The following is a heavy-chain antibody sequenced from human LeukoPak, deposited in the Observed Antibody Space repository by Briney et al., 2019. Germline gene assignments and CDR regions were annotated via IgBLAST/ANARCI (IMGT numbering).Heavy chain of an antibody. CDR2: ISYDGSNK. J-gene: IGHJ3*02. D-gene: IGHD2-2*01. V-gene: IGHV3-30-3*01. CDR3: ARDRGYCSTTSCYAVTFDI. Sequence: GGSLRLSCAASGFTFSSYAMHWVRQAPGKGLEWVAVISYDGSNKYYADSVKGRFTISRDNSKNSLYLQMNSLRAEDTAVYYCARDRGYCSTTSCYAVTFDIWGQGTMVTVSS. CDR1: GFTFSSYA.